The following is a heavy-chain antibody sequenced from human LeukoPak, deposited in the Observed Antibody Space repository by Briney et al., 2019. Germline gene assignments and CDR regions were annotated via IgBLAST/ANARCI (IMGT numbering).Heavy chain of an antibody. V-gene: IGHV3-33*01. D-gene: IGHD3-10*01. CDR1: GFTFSSYG. CDR2: IWYDGSNK. Sequence: PGRSLRLSCAASGFTFSSYGMHWVRQAPGKGLEWVAVIWYDGSNKYYADSVKGRFTISRDNSKNTLYLQMNSLRAEDTAVYYCAREAGVTYYFDYWGQGTLVTVSS. CDR3: AREAGVTYYFDY. J-gene: IGHJ4*02.